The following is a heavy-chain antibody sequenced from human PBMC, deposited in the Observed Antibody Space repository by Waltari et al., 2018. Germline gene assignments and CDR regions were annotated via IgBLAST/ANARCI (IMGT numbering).Heavy chain of an antibody. J-gene: IGHJ3*02. V-gene: IGHV1-18*01. CDR1: GYTFTSFG. Sequence: QVQLVQSGAEVKKPGASVKVSCKASGYTFTSFGISWVRQAPGQGLEWMGWTSAYNGNTNYAQKLQGRVTMTSDTSTSTAYMVLRSLRSDDTAGYYCARVKGGSTSWHDAFDIGGQGTMVTVSS. CDR3: ARVKGGSTSWHDAFDI. D-gene: IGHD2-2*01. CDR2: TSAYNGNT.